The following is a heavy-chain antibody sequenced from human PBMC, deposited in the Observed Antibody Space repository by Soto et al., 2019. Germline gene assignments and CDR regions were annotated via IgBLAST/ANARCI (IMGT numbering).Heavy chain of an antibody. CDR3: AKTRYCSGWYSSGECSIRN. CDR2: IYYSGST. CDR1: GGSISSSSYY. J-gene: IGHJ4*02. Sequence: SETLSLTCTVSGGSISSSSYYWGWIRQPPGKGLEWIGSIYYSGSTYYNPSLKSRVTISVDTSKNQFSLKLSSVTAADTAVYYCAKTRYCSGWYSSGECSIRNWGQGTLVTGST. D-gene: IGHD6-19*01. V-gene: IGHV4-39*01.